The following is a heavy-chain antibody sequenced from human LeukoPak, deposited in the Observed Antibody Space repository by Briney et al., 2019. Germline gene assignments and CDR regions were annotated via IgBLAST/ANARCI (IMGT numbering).Heavy chain of an antibody. D-gene: IGHD1-14*01. CDR1: GFTFSSYG. CDR3: ARGANLGTFDY. J-gene: IGHJ4*02. CDR2: IWYDGSNK. Sequence: PGGSLRLSCAASGFTFSSYGMHWARQAPGKGLEWVAVIWYDGSNKYYADSVKGRFTISRDNSKNTLYLQMNSLGAEDTAVYYCARGANLGTFDYWGQGTLVTVSS. V-gene: IGHV3-33*01.